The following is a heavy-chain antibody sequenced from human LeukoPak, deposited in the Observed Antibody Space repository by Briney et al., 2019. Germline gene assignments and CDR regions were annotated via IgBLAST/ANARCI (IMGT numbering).Heavy chain of an antibody. V-gene: IGHV4-59*12. CDR1: GGSISSYY. Sequence: SETLSLTCTVSGGSISSYYWSWIRQPPGKGLEWIGYIYYSGSTNYNPSLKSRVTISVDTSKNQFSLKLSSVTAADTAVYYCARGGLWLRYFDYWGQGTLVTVSS. CDR3: ARGGLWLRYFDY. D-gene: IGHD6-19*01. J-gene: IGHJ4*02. CDR2: IYYSGST.